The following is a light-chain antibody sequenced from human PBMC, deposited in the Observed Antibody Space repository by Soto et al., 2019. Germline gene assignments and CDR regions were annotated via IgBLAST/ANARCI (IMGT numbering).Light chain of an antibody. CDR2: GAS. CDR3: QQCNTWPPET. V-gene: IGKV3-15*01. Sequence: EIVMTQSPATLSVSPGERATLSCRASQSVSSNLAWYQQKPGQAPRLLIYGASTRATGIPGRFSGSGSGTEFTLTISSLQSEDFAVYYCQQCNTWPPETFGQGTKVEIK. CDR1: QSVSSN. J-gene: IGKJ1*01.